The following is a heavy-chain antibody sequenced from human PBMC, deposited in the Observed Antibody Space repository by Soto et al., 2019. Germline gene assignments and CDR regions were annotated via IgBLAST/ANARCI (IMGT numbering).Heavy chain of an antibody. CDR1: GFTFSSYS. J-gene: IGHJ4*02. Sequence: GSLRLSCAASGFTFSSYSMNWVRQAPGKGLEWVSSISSSSSYIYYADSVKGRFTISRDNAKNSLYLQMNSLRAEDTAVYYCARDKRVAVAGDFDYWGQGTLVTVSS. CDR2: ISSSSSYI. V-gene: IGHV3-21*01. D-gene: IGHD6-19*01. CDR3: ARDKRVAVAGDFDY.